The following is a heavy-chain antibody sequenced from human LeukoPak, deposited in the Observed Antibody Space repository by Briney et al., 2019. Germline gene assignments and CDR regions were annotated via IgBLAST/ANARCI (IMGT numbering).Heavy chain of an antibody. CDR2: INPNSGGT. CDR3: ARESSYYYMDV. J-gene: IGHJ6*03. V-gene: IGHV1-2*06. CDR1: GYTFTDYY. Sequence: ASVKVSCKASGYTFTDYYMHWVRQAPGQGLEWMGRINPNSGGTNYAQKFQGRVTMTRDTSISTAHMELSRLRSDDTAMYYCARESSYYYMDVWGKGTTVTVSS. D-gene: IGHD1-26*01.